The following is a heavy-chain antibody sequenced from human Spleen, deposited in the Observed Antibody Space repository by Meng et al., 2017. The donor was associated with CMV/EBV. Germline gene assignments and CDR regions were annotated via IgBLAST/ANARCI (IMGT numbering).Heavy chain of an antibody. CDR1: TSAFSNYA. Sequence: GGSLRLSCAVSTSAFSNYAMSWVRQAPGKGLEWVSTISGSGGSTYYADSVKGRFTISRDNSKNILSLQMNSLRAEDAALYYCAKERVVVPGSGGMDVWGQGTTVTVSS. V-gene: IGHV3-23*01. J-gene: IGHJ6*02. CDR3: AKERVVVPGSGGMDV. D-gene: IGHD2-2*01. CDR2: ISGSGGST.